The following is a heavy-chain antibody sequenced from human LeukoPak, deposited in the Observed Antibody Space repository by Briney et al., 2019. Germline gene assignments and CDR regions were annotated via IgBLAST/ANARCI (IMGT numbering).Heavy chain of an antibody. J-gene: IGHJ4*02. CDR2: IYYSGST. CDR1: GGSISSSSYY. V-gene: IGHV4-39*07. Sequence: SETLSLTCTVSGGSISSSSYYWGWIRQPPGKGLEWIGSIYYSGSTYYNPSLKSRVTISVDTSKNQFSLKLSSVTAADTAVYYCAREGSGSYGYWGQGTLVTVSS. CDR3: AREGSGSYGY. D-gene: IGHD1-26*01.